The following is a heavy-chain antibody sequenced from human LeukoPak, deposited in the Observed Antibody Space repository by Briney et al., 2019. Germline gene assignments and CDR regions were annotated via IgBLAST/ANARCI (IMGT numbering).Heavy chain of an antibody. CDR3: AREGIVGAYDY. J-gene: IGHJ4*02. V-gene: IGHV3-30-3*01. CDR2: ISYDGSNK. CDR1: GFTFSSYA. D-gene: IGHD1-26*01. Sequence: GRSLRLSCAASGFTFSSYAMHWVRQAPGKGLEWVAVISYDGSNKYYADSVKGRFTISRDNSKNTLYLQMNSLRVEDTAFYYCAREGIVGAYDYWGQGTLVTVSS.